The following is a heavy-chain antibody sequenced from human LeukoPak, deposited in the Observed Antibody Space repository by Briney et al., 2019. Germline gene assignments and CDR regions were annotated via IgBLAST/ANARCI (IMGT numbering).Heavy chain of an antibody. CDR1: GFTFSNYW. Sequence: GGSLRLSCAASGFTFSNYWMNWARQAPGKGLEWVASINHNGNVNYYVDSVKGRFTISRDNAKNSLYLQMSNLRAEDTAVYFCARGGGLDVWGQGATVTVSS. CDR3: ARGGGLDV. V-gene: IGHV3-7*03. D-gene: IGHD3-16*01. J-gene: IGHJ6*02. CDR2: INHNGNVN.